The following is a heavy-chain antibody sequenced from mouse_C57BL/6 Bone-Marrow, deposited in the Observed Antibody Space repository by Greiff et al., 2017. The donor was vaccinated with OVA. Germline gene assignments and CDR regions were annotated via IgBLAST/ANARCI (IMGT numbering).Heavy chain of an antibody. CDR1: GYTFTSYW. J-gene: IGHJ2*01. CDR3: ARGTYGYYFDY. V-gene: IGHV1-69*01. CDR2: IDPSDSYT. Sequence: QVQLQQPGAELVMPGASVKLSCKASGYTFTSYWMHWVKQRPGQGLEWIGEIDPSDSYTNYNQKSKGKSTLTVDKSSSTAYMQLSSLTSEDSAVYYCARGTYGYYFDYWGQGTTLTVSS. D-gene: IGHD2-2*01.